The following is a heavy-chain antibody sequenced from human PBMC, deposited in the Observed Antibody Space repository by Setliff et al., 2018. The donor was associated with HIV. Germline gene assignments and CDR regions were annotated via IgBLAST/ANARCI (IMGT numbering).Heavy chain of an antibody. CDR1: EFTFSSYA. D-gene: IGHD3-10*01. CDR3: AKQVSGYFDY. J-gene: IGHJ4*02. V-gene: IGHV3-23*01. Sequence: PGESLKISCAASEFTFSSYAMSWVRQAPGKGLEWVSSISVSGGSTYYADSGKGRFTISRGNSKNTLFLVLTSLRPEDTAVYYCAKQVSGYFDYWGQGALVTVSS. CDR2: ISVSGGST.